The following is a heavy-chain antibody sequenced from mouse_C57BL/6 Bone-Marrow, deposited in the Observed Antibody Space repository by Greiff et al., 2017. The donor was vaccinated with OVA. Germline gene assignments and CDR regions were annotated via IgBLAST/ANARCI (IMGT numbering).Heavy chain of an antibody. V-gene: IGHV1-47*01. CDR1: GYTFTTYP. J-gene: IGHJ2*01. CDR3: ARGSKRGYFDY. Sequence: VQVVESGAELVKPGASVKMSCKASGYTFTTYPIEWMKQNHGKSLEWIGNFHPYNDDTKYNEKLKGKATLTVEKSCSTVYLELSRLTSDDSAVYYCARGSKRGYFDYWGQGNTLTVSS. D-gene: IGHD2-5*01. CDR2: FHPYNDDT.